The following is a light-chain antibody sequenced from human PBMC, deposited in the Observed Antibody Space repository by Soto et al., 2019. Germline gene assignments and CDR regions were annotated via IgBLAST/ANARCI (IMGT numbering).Light chain of an antibody. Sequence: DIVMTQSPISLPVTPGEPASISCRSSQSLLDSDGYNYLDWYLQKPGQSPQLLIYLGSNRATGVPVRFSGSGSGTDFTLKISRVEAEDVGVYYCMQALQTGYTFGQGTKLEIK. CDR2: LGS. V-gene: IGKV2-28*01. CDR3: MQALQTGYT. J-gene: IGKJ2*01. CDR1: QSLLDSDGYNY.